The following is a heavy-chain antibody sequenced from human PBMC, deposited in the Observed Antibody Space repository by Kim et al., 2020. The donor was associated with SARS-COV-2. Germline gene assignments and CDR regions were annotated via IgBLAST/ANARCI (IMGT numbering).Heavy chain of an antibody. V-gene: IGHV3-53*01. CDR3: ARVLTTVTDYFDY. J-gene: IGHJ4*02. Sequence: YADAVKDRFTISRDNSKNTLYLQMNSLRAEDTAVYYCARVLTTVTDYFDYWGQGTLVTVSS. D-gene: IGHD4-4*01.